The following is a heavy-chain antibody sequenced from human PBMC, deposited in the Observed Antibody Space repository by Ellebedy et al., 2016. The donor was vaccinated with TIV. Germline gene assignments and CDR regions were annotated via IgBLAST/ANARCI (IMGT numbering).Heavy chain of an antibody. CDR3: ARGLILGYSFDY. V-gene: IGHV4-61*01. CDR1: GGSVSSGSDY. J-gene: IGHJ4*02. D-gene: IGHD2-15*01. Sequence: GSLRLSXTVSGGSVSSGSDYWSWIRQPPGKGLEWIGYIYNSGSANNNPSLKSRVTISVDTSKNQFSLKLSSVTAADTAVYYCARGLILGYSFDYWGQGTLVTVSS. CDR2: IYNSGSA.